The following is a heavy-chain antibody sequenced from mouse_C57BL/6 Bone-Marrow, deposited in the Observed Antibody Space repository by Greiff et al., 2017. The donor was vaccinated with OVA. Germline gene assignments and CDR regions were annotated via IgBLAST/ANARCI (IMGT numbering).Heavy chain of an antibody. CDR3: VRAFPYYYGSSYGYFDV. CDR2: IRSKSSNYAT. D-gene: IGHD1-1*01. J-gene: IGHJ1*03. Sequence: EVMLVESGGGLVQPKGSLKLSCAASGFTFNTYAMHWVRQAPGKGLEWVARIRSKSSNYATYYADSVKDRFTISRDDSQSMLYLQMNNLKTEDTAMYYCVRAFPYYYGSSYGYFDVWGTGTTVTVSS. V-gene: IGHV10-3*01. CDR1: GFTFNTYA.